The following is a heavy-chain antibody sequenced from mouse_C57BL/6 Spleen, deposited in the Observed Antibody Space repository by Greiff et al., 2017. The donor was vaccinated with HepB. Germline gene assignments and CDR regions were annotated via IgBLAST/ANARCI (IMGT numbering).Heavy chain of an antibody. CDR3: ARILGRGPRFDY. V-gene: IGHV3-6*01. J-gene: IGHJ2*01. CDR2: ISYDGSN. D-gene: IGHD4-1*01. CDR1: GYSITSGYY. Sequence: EVQLVESGPGLVKPSQSLSLTCSVTGYSITSGYYWNWIRQFPGNKLEWMGYISYDGSNNYNPSLKNRISITRDTSKNQFFLKLNSVTTEDTATYYCARILGRGPRFDYWGQGTTLTVSS.